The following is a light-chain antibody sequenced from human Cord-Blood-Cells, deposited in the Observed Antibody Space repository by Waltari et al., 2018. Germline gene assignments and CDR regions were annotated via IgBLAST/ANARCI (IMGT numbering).Light chain of an antibody. J-gene: IGLJ3*02. CDR3: SSYTSSSTLV. CDR2: DVS. CDR1: RSDVGGYNY. V-gene: IGLV2-14*01. Sequence: QSALTQPASASGSPGQSLTISCTGTRSDVGGYNYVSWYQQHPGKAPKLMIYDVSNRPSGVSNRFSGSKSGNTASLTISGLQAEDEADYYCSSYTSSSTLVFGGGTKLTVL.